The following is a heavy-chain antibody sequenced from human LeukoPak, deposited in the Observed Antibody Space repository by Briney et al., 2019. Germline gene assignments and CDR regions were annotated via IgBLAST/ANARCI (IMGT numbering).Heavy chain of an antibody. V-gene: IGHV3-33*01. CDR3: ARDFELSH. CDR2: IWYDGSSK. D-gene: IGHD3-16*02. J-gene: IGHJ4*02. CDR1: GFTFSSYG. Sequence: GGSLRLSCAASGFTFSSYGMHWVREAPGKGLEWVALIWYDGSSKHYADSVRGRFTISRDNSKNTLYLQMNSLRAEDTAVYYCARDFELSHWGQGTLVTVSS.